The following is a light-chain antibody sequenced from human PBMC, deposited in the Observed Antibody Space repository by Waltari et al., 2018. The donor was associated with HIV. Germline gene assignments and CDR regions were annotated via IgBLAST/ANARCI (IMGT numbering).Light chain of an antibody. J-gene: IGKJ4*01. CDR2: SES. Sequence: IQLSQSPSLFSASVVDSVTITSRATQGISNYVSWYQQKQGKAPHLLLYSESTLQRGVPSSVCGSESGTEFTLTISRLQPEDFATYYSQQLNRYPLTFGGGTKVEIK. CDR1: QGISNY. CDR3: QQLNRYPLT. V-gene: IGKV1-9*01.